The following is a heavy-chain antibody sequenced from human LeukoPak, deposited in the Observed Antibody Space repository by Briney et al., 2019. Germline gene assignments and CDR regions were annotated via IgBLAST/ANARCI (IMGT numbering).Heavy chain of an antibody. V-gene: IGHV5-51*01. CDR2: IYPGDSNI. CDR3: ARARGYWFDS. J-gene: IGHJ5*01. CDR1: GYNFTKYW. Sequence: GESLKISCKTSGYNFTKYWIGLVRQMPGKGLEWMGIIYPGDSNIRYSPSFQGQVTISADNSINTAYLQWSSLKASDTAMYYCARARGYWFDSWGQGTTVTVSS.